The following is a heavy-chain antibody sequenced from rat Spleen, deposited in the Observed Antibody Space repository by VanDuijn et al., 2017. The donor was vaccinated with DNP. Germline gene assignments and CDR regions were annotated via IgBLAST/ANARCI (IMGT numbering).Heavy chain of an antibody. CDR1: GFTFSDYA. Sequence: EVQLVESGGGLVQPGNSLKLSCAASGFTFSDYAMAWVRQSPKKGLVWVATIIYDGSSTYYRDSVRGRFTISRDYARSTIYRQMDSLRSEDTATYYCATSSCVGYDYVFAYWGQGTLVTVSS. D-gene: IGHD1-7*01. CDR3: ATSSCVGYDYVFAY. J-gene: IGHJ3*01. V-gene: IGHV5S10*01. CDR2: IIYDGSST.